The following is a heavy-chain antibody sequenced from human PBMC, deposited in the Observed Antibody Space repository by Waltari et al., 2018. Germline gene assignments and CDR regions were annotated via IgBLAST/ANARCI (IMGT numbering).Heavy chain of an antibody. CDR3: ARGGTGSWFDP. V-gene: IGHV4-59*01. CDR1: GGSISSYY. Sequence: QVQLQESGPGLVKPSETLSLTCTVSGGSISSYYWSWIRQPPGKGLEWIGYIYYSGSTNYNPSLKSRVTISVDTSKNQFSLKLSSVTAADTAVYYCARGGTGSWFDPWGQGTLVTVSS. J-gene: IGHJ5*02. D-gene: IGHD1-1*01. CDR2: IYYSGST.